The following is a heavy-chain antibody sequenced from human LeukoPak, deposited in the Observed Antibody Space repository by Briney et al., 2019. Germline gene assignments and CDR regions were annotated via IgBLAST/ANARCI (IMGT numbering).Heavy chain of an antibody. D-gene: IGHD3-10*01. CDR1: GGSISSGDYY. V-gene: IGHV4-30-4*01. Sequence: SETLSLTCTVSGGSISSGDYYWSWIRQPPGKGREWIGYIYYSGSPYYNPSLKSRVTISVDTSNNQFSLKLSSVTAADTAVYYCARVVTMVRGTFDYWGQGTLVTVSS. CDR3: ARVVTMVRGTFDY. J-gene: IGHJ4*02. CDR2: IYYSGSP.